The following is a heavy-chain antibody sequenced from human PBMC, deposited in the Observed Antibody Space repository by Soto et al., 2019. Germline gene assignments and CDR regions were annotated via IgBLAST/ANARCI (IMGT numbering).Heavy chain of an antibody. CDR1: GFTFSSYG. CDR2: ISYDGSNK. J-gene: IGHJ5*02. CDR3: ARGIVGATLSWFDP. V-gene: IGHV3-30*03. Sequence: PGGSLRLSCAASGFTFSSYGMHWVRQAPGKGLEWVAVISYDGSNKYYADSVKGRFTTSRDNSKNTLYLQMNSLRAEDTAVYYCARGIVGATLSWFDPWGQGT. D-gene: IGHD1-26*01.